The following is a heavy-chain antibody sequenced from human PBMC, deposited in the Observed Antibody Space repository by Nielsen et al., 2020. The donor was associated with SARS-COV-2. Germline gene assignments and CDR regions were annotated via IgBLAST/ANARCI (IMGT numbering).Heavy chain of an antibody. CDR1: GISFSGSG. Sequence: GESLTISCAVSGISFSGSGIHWARQASGKGLEWIGRIRSKPNNYATAYGGSVEGRFTISRDDSKSMAYLQMNRLQAEDTAVYYCSMLTTSGWYWGQGTLVTVSS. D-gene: IGHD6-19*01. CDR2: IRSKPNNYAT. J-gene: IGHJ4*02. V-gene: IGHV3-73*01. CDR3: SMLTTSGWY.